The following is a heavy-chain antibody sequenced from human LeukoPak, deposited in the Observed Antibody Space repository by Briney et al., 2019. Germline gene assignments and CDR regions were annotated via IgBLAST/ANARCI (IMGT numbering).Heavy chain of an antibody. D-gene: IGHD6-13*01. Sequence: PSETLSLTCGVYGGSFSGYYWSWIRQPPGKGLEWIGEINHSGSTKYNPSLKSRVTISVDTSKNQFSLKLSSVTAADTAVYYCARGFSSSWSYNWFDPWGQGTLVTVSS. CDR2: INHSGST. CDR3: ARGFSSSWSYNWFDP. J-gene: IGHJ5*02. V-gene: IGHV4-34*01. CDR1: GGSFSGYY.